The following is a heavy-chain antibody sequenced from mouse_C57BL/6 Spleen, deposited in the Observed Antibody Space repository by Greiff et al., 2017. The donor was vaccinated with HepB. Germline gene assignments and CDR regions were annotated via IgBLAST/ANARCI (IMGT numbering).Heavy chain of an antibody. V-gene: IGHV1-80*01. CDR2: IYPGDGDT. D-gene: IGHD2-2*01. CDR3: ATLWLRRAMDY. J-gene: IGHJ4*01. Sequence: QVQLQQSGAELVKPGASVKISCKASGYAFSSYWMNWVKQRPGKGLEWIGQIYPGDGDTNYNGKFKGKATLTADKSSSTAYMQLSSLTSEDSAVYFCATLWLRRAMDYWGQGTSVTVSS. CDR1: GYAFSSYW.